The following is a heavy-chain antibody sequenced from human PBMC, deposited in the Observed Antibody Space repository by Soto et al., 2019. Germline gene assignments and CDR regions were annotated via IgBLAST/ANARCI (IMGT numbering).Heavy chain of an antibody. CDR1: GFAFSTFG. CDR3: ARDKGGTVAGFNYLAP. J-gene: IGHJ5*02. V-gene: IGHV3-48*02. CDR2: ISGSSTTI. D-gene: IGHD6-19*01. Sequence: HVEESGGTLVQPGGSLRLSCAASGFAFSTFGMNWVRQAPGKGLEWISYISGSSTTIFYGESVKGRFTVSRDNVENSMFLQMNSLRDEDTAMYFFARDKGGTVAGFNYLAPWGRGTPVIVSS.